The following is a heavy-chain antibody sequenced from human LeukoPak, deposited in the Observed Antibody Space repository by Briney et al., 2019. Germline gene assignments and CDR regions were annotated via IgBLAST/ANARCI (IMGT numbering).Heavy chain of an antibody. D-gene: IGHD3-16*01. J-gene: IGHJ4*03. Sequence: GGSLRLSCAASGFSFDDYGMSWVRQAPGKGLEWVSGINWNGGRTDYADSVKGRFTISRDNAKNSLYMQMNRLRDEDTALYYCARIHFGDDLWGQGTLVPLP. CDR3: ARIHFGDDL. V-gene: IGHV3-20*04. CDR2: INWNGGRT. CDR1: GFSFDDYG.